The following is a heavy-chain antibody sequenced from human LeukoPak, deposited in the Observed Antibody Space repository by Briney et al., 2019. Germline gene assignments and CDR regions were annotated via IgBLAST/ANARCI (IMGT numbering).Heavy chain of an antibody. CDR2: IYYTGIT. CDR1: GGSISSGTHY. J-gene: IGHJ4*02. Sequence: SETLSLTCTVSGGSISSGTHYYNWIRQHPGKGLEWIGYIYYTGITSYNPSLKSRVTMSVDTSMNQVSLKVTSLTAADTAVYYCAASSGVTLGRFWGQGALITVSS. CDR3: AASSGVTLGRF. D-gene: IGHD2-21*02. V-gene: IGHV4-31*03.